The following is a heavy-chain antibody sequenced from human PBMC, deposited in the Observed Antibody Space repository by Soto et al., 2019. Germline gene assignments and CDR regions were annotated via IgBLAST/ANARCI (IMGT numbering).Heavy chain of an antibody. Sequence: ASVKVSCKASGYTFTSYGISWVRQAPGRGLEWMGWISAYNGNTNYAQKLQGRVTMTTDTSTSTAYMELRSLRSDDTAVYYCARDPGLAAAVPYYYGMDVWGQGTTVTVSS. CDR2: ISAYNGNT. CDR1: GYTFTSYG. V-gene: IGHV1-18*01. D-gene: IGHD6-13*01. J-gene: IGHJ6*02. CDR3: ARDPGLAAAVPYYYGMDV.